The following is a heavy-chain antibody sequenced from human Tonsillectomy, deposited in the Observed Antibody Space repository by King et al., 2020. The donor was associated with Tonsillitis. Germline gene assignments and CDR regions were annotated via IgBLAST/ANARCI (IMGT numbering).Heavy chain of an antibody. CDR2: IRSKANTYAT. CDR1: WFTFSGSA. D-gene: IGHD6-19*01. CDR3: TTNGRGYSTGWAFDY. V-gene: IGHV3-73*01. J-gene: IGHJ4*02. Sequence: QLVQAGGGLVQPGGSLKLSCGASWFTFSGSAIHWVRQASGTGREWVVRIRSKANTYATAYTASVKGRFNISRDVSKNTAYLQMNSLKTEDTAVYSCTTNGRGYSTGWAFDYWGQGTLVTVSS.